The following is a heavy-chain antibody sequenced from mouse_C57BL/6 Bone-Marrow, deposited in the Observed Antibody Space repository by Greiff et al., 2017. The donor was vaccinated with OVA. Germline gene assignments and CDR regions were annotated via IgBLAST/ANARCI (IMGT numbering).Heavy chain of an antibody. J-gene: IGHJ4*01. CDR3: ARYYYGSSYVEDAMDY. V-gene: IGHV1-82*01. CDR2: IYPGDGDT. D-gene: IGHD1-1*01. CDR1: GYAFSSSW. Sequence: VKLMESGPELVKPGASVKISCKASGYAFSSSWMNWVKQRPGKGLEWIGRIYPGDGDTNYNGKFMGKATLTADKSSSTAYMQLSSLTSEDSAVYFCARYYYGSSYVEDAMDYWGQGTSVTVSS.